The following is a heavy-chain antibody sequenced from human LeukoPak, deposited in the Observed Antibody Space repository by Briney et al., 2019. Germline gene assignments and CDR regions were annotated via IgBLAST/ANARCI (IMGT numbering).Heavy chain of an antibody. J-gene: IGHJ4*02. CDR2: IRYDGSNK. CDR1: GFTFSSYG. Sequence: PGGSLRLSCAASGFTFSSYGMHWVRQAPGQGLERVAFIRYDGSNKYYADSVKGRFTISTDNSKNTLYLQMNSLRAEDTAVYYCAKDYFRYEYSSSSCDYWGQGTLVTVSS. D-gene: IGHD6-6*01. V-gene: IGHV3-30*02. CDR3: AKDYFRYEYSSSSCDY.